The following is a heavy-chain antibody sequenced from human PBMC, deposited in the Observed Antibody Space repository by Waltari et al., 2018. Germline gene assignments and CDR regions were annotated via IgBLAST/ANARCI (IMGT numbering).Heavy chain of an antibody. V-gene: IGHV3-9*01. CDR2: IRWNSGSI. CDR1: GFTFDDYA. J-gene: IGHJ6*03. CDR3: ATLYYDFWSAPGYYYYMDV. D-gene: IGHD3-3*01. Sequence: EVQLVESGGGLVQPGRSLRLSCAASGFTFDDYAMHWVRQAPWKGLEWVSGIRWNSGSIGYADSVKGRFTISRDNAKNSLYLQMNSLRAEDTALYYCATLYYDFWSAPGYYYYMDVWGKGTTVTVSS.